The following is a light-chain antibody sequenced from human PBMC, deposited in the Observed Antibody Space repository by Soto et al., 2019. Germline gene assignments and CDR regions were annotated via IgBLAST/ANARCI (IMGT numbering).Light chain of an antibody. Sequence: EIVLTQSPGTLSLSPGERVTLSCRASQGVFSSYVAWYQQKPGQAPRLLLYGASSRATGIPDRFTGSGSGTDCTLTISRLEPEDFEVYYCQQYGSSPITFGQGTRLEI. CDR3: QQYGSSPIT. J-gene: IGKJ5*01. V-gene: IGKV3-20*01. CDR1: QGVFSSY. CDR2: GAS.